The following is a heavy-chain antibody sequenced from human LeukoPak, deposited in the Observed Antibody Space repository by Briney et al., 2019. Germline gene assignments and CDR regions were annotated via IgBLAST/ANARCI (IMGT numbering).Heavy chain of an antibody. D-gene: IGHD3-22*01. CDR3: ARDKIDGGYDTDY. Sequence: GRSLRLSCAASGFTFSSYAMHWVRQAPGKGLEWVAVISYDGSNKYYADSVKGRFTISRDNSKNTLYLQMNSLRAEDTAVYYCARDKIDGGYDTDYWGQGTLVTVSS. J-gene: IGHJ4*02. CDR2: ISYDGSNK. V-gene: IGHV3-30-3*01. CDR1: GFTFSSYA.